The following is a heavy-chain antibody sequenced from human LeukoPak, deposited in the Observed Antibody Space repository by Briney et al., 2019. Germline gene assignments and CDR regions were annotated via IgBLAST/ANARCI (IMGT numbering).Heavy chain of an antibody. J-gene: IGHJ6*04. CDR2: ISGSGGST. CDR3: AALGADYDILTGYSRLGYYGMDV. CDR1: GFTFSSYA. V-gene: IGHV3-23*01. Sequence: GGSLRLSCAASGFTFSSYAMSWVRQAPGKGLEWVSAISGSGGSTYYADSVKGRFTISRDNSKNTLYLQMNSLRAEDTAVYYCAALGADYDILTGYSRLGYYGMDVWGKGTTVTVSS. D-gene: IGHD3-9*01.